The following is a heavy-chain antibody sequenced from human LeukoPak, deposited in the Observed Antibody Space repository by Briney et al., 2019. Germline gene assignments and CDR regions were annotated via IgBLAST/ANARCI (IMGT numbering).Heavy chain of an antibody. J-gene: IGHJ4*02. D-gene: IGHD3-3*01. CDR2: IKSKTAGGTT. CDR3: ATATNYALRFLERLL. CDR1: GFTFSNAW. V-gene: IGHV3-15*01. Sequence: GGSLRLSCAASGFTFSNAWMSWVRQAPGKGLEWVGRIKSKTAGGTTDYAAPVQGRFTVSRDDSRNTLYLQMNSPNTEDTAVYYCATATNYALRFLERLLWGQGTLVTVSS.